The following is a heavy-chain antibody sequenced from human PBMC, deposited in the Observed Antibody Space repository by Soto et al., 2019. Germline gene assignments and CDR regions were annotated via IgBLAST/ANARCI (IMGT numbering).Heavy chain of an antibody. V-gene: IGHV1-69*02. CDR2: IIPILNIA. Sequence: QVQLVQSGAEVKKPGSSVKVSCEASGGTFSTYTFTWVRQAPGQGLEWVGRIIPILNIANYAQRFQGRVTSTADRSTSTSYLELNSLRSEDTAVYYCAGVEGIAVAGIYSFDYWGQGTLVTVSS. CDR3: AGVEGIAVAGIYSFDY. D-gene: IGHD6-19*01. CDR1: GGTFSTYT. J-gene: IGHJ4*02.